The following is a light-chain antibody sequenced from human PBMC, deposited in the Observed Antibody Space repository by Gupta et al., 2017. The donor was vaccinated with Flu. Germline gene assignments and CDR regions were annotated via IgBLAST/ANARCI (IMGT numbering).Light chain of an antibody. V-gene: IGKV4-1*01. Sequence: YLGERATINCKSSQSILYSSNNNNYLAWYQQKPGQPPKLLIYWASTRASGVPDRFSGSGSGTDFTLTISSLQAEDVAVYYCQQYYTTLLTFGGGTKVEIK. CDR1: QSILYSSNNNNY. CDR2: WAS. CDR3: QQYYTTLLT. J-gene: IGKJ4*01.